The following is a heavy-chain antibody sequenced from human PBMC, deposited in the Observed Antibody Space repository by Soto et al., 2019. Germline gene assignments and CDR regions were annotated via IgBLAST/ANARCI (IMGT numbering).Heavy chain of an antibody. CDR1: GYTFTSYG. J-gene: IGHJ3*02. Sequence: ASVKVSCKASGYTFTSYGISWVRQAPGQGLEWMGWISAYNGNTNYAQKLQGRVTMTTDTSTSTAYMELRSLRSDDTAVYYCAGYDSSGYFESAFDIWGQGTMVTVSS. V-gene: IGHV1-18*04. D-gene: IGHD3-22*01. CDR3: AGYDSSGYFESAFDI. CDR2: ISAYNGNT.